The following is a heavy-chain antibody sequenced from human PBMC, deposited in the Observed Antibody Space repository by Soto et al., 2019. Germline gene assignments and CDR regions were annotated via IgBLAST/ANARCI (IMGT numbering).Heavy chain of an antibody. J-gene: IGHJ3*02. CDR1: GGSTSSYF. Sequence: SETLSLTCSVSGGSTSSYFWSWIRQPPGKGLEWIGYIYDSGSTNYNPSLKSRVTISGDTAKNQFSLKLSSVTAADTAVYYCARRVPADNDAFDIWGQGTMVTVSS. D-gene: IGHD2-2*01. CDR3: ARRVPADNDAFDI. CDR2: IYDSGST. V-gene: IGHV4-59*01.